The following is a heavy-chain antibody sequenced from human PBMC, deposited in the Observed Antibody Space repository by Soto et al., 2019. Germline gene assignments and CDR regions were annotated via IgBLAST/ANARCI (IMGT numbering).Heavy chain of an antibody. CDR3: ARDGSKRGYCSSTSCYKGGRGRNWFDP. Sequence: GASVKVSCKASGGTFSSYAISWVRQAPGQGLEWMGGIIPIFGTANYAQKFQGRVTITADESTSTAYMELSSLRSEDTAVYYCARDGSKRGYCSSTSCYKGGRGRNWFDPWGQGTLVTVSS. D-gene: IGHD2-2*02. CDR2: IIPIFGTA. CDR1: GGTFSSYA. V-gene: IGHV1-69*13. J-gene: IGHJ5*02.